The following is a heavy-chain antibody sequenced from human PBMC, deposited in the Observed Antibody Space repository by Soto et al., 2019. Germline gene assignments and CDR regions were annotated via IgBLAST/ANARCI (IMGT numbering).Heavy chain of an antibody. CDR2: IIPILGIA. Sequence: QVQLVQSGAEVKKPGSSVKVSCKASGGTFSSYTISWVRQAPGQGLEWMGRIIPILGIANYAQKFQGRVTITADKSTSTGYMERSSLRSEDTAVYYCARHHHQQRLGYDNWGQGTLVTVSS. D-gene: IGHD6-25*01. CDR1: GGTFSSYT. CDR3: ARHHHQQRLGYDN. V-gene: IGHV1-69*02. J-gene: IGHJ4*02.